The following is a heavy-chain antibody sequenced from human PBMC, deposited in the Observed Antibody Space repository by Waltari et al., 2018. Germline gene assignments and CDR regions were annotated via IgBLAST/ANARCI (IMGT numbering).Heavy chain of an antibody. J-gene: IGHJ4*02. CDR3: ARGWNY. D-gene: IGHD3-3*01. CDR1: GGSISSHY. Sequence: QVQLQESGPGLVKPSETLSLTCTVSGGSISSHYWSWIRQPPGKGLEWIGYIYDSGSTNYNPSLKSRVTISVATSKNQCSLKLSSVTAADTAVYYCARGWNYWGQGTLVTVSS. V-gene: IGHV4-59*11. CDR2: IYDSGST.